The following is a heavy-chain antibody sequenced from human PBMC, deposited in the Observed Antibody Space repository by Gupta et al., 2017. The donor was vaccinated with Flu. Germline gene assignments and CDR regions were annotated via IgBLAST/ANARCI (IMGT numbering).Heavy chain of an antibody. CDR1: A. CDR3: TRGYCSSTSCYTFDY. Sequence: AMHWVRQASGKGLEWVGRIRSKANSYATAYAASVKGRITISRDDSKNTAYLQMNSLKTEDTAVYYCTRGYCSSTSCYTFDYWGQGTLVTVSS. V-gene: IGHV3-73*01. J-gene: IGHJ4*02. D-gene: IGHD2-2*02. CDR2: IRSKANSYAT.